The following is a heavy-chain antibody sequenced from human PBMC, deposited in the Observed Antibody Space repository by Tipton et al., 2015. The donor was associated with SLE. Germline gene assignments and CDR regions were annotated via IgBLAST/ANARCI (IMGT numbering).Heavy chain of an antibody. D-gene: IGHD3-16*01. Sequence: TLSLTCTVSSGSISHYYWSWIRQPPGKGLEWITYIHYTRGINYNPSLKSRVTISMDTSRNQFSLTLSSVTAADTAVYFCARTLDGRRLFDSWGQGTQVTVSA. CDR3: ARTLDGRRLFDS. CDR2: IHYTRGI. CDR1: SGSISHYY. V-gene: IGHV4-59*07. J-gene: IGHJ4*02.